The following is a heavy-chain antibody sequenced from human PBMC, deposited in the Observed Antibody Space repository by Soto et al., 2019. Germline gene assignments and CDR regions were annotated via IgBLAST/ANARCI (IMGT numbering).Heavy chain of an antibody. CDR3: VRTAREGAVAPNWFDR. J-gene: IGHJ5*02. CDR2: VYYTGST. V-gene: IGHV4-30-4*01. CDR1: GASIRSPDYY. D-gene: IGHD2-21*02. Sequence: PSETMSLTCTVSGASIRSPDYYWSRIRQAQGKGLGWIGYVYYTGSTYYNPSLMSRLTISVDTSKNQFSLKLTSETAAETAVYYCVRTAREGAVAPNWFDRWGQGTQVAVSS.